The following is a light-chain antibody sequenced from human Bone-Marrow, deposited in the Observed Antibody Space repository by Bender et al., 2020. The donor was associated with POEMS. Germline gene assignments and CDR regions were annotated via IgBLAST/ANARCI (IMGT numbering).Light chain of an antibody. CDR1: RNDVGKYDL. Sequence: QSALTQPASVSGSPGQSITISCTGTRNDVGKYDLVSWYQQYPGKAPKFIIFDVSNRPSGVSNRFSGSKSGNTASLTISGLQPEDEAAYYCSSFTSTNTWVFGGGTKLTVL. CDR3: SSFTSTNTWV. CDR2: DVS. J-gene: IGLJ3*02. V-gene: IGLV2-14*02.